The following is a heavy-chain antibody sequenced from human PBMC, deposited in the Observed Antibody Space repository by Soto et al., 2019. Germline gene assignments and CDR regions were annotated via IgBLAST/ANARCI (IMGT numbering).Heavy chain of an antibody. D-gene: IGHD3-16*01. CDR1: GYTFTSYL. Sequence: ASVKVSCKASGYTFTSYLINWVRQATGQGLEWMGWMNPNSGNTGYAQKFQGRVTMTRNTSISTAYMELSSLRSEDTAMYYCARRAHMSRRGETFSYYYYGMDVWGQGTTVTVSS. CDR2: MNPNSGNT. J-gene: IGHJ6*02. CDR3: ARRAHMSRRGETFSYYYYGMDV. V-gene: IGHV1-8*01.